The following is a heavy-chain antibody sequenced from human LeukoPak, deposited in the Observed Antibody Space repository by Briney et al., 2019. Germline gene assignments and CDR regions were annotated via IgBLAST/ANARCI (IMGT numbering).Heavy chain of an antibody. Sequence: SETLSLTCAVYGGSFSGYYWSWIRQPPGKGLEWIGGINHSGSTNYNPSLKSRVTISVDTSKNQFSLKLSSVTAADTAVYYCARVGYLYYDFWSGYYHTAYFDYWGQGTLVTVSS. D-gene: IGHD3-3*01. CDR3: ARVGYLYYDFWSGYYHTAYFDY. J-gene: IGHJ4*02. CDR2: INHSGST. V-gene: IGHV4-34*01. CDR1: GGSFSGYY.